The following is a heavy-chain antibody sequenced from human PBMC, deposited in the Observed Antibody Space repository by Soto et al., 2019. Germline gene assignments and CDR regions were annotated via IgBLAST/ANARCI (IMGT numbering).Heavy chain of an antibody. V-gene: IGHV1-18*01. D-gene: IGHD2-15*01. CDR1: GYTFTSYG. CDR2: ISAYNGNT. Sequence: ASVKVSCKASGYTFTSYGISWVRQAPGQGLEWMGWISAYNGNTNYAQKLQGRVTMTTDTSTSTAYMELRSLRSDDTAVYYCARDKREYCSGGSCYWSGWFDPWGQGTLVTVSS. CDR3: ARDKREYCSGGSCYWSGWFDP. J-gene: IGHJ5*02.